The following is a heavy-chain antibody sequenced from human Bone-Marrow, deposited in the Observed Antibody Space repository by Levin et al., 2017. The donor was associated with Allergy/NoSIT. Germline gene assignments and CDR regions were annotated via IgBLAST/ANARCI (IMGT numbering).Heavy chain of an antibody. CDR3: ARAGVSSVRGVYYGMDV. J-gene: IGHJ6*02. V-gene: IGHV4-59*01. Sequence: KSSETLSLTCNVSNGSFNGYFWTWIRQPPGKGLEWIGNVYFSGSTRYNPSLKSRVTISVHTSKSQFSLRLSSVTAADTAMYYCARAGVSSVRGVYYGMDVWGPGTTVTVSS. D-gene: IGHD6-25*01. CDR2: VYFSGST. CDR1: NGSFNGYF.